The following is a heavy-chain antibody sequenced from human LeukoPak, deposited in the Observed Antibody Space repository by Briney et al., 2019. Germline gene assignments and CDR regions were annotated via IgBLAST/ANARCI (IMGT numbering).Heavy chain of an antibody. J-gene: IGHJ4*02. CDR3: AREGGPYRPLDY. CDR2: VHLSGRT. CDR1: GGSIGSSGYY. Sequence: SETLSLTCTVSGGSIGSSGYYWGWIRQPPGEGLEWIGEVHLSGRTHYNPSLESRVTMSVDMSENHISLRLTSVTAADTAVYYCAREGGPYRPLDYSGQGTLVTVSS. V-gene: IGHV4-39*07.